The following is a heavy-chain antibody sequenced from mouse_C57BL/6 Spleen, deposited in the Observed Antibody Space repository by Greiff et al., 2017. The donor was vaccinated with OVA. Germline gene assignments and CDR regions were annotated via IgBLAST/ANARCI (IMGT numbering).Heavy chain of an antibody. D-gene: IGHD1-1*01. J-gene: IGHJ3*01. V-gene: IGHV1-61*01. CDR1: GYTFTSYW. Sequence: QVQLMQPGAELVRPGSSVKLSCKASGYTFTSYWMDWVKQRPGQGLEWIGNIYPSDSETHYNQKFKDKATLTVDKSSSTAYMQLSSLTSEDSAVXDSERNYGSSNGFAYWGQGTLVTVSA. CDR2: IYPSDSET. CDR3: ERNYGSSNGFAY.